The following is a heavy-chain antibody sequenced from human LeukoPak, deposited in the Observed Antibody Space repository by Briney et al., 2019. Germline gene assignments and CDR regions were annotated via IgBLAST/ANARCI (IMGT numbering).Heavy chain of an antibody. CDR1: GFTFRGYA. CDR2: ISGSGNNT. J-gene: IGHJ4*02. D-gene: IGHD1-26*01. Sequence: QPGGSLRVSCAASGFTFRGYAMTWVRQAPGKGLEWVSIISGSGNNTNYADSVKGRFTISRDNSKNTVYLQMSSLRPEDTAVYYCVKAKVGATFDSWGQGTLVTVSS. V-gene: IGHV3-23*01. CDR3: VKAKVGATFDS.